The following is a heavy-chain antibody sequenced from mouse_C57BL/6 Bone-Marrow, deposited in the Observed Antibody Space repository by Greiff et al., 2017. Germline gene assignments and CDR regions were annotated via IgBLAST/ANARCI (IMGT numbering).Heavy chain of an antibody. J-gene: IGHJ2*01. D-gene: IGHD1-1*01. V-gene: IGHV5-16*01. CDR1: GFTFSDYY. Sequence: EVKVVESEGGLVQPGSSMKLSCTASGFTFSDYYMAWVRQVPEKGLEWVANINYDGSSTYYLDSLKSRFIISRDNAKNILYLQMRSLKAEDTATYYCARDYCGRSFDIWGQCTTLTVSS. CDR3: ARDYCGRSFDI. CDR2: INYDGSST.